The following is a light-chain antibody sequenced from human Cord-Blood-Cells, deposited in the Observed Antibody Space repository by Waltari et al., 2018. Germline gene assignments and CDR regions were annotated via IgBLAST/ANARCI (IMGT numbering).Light chain of an antibody. J-gene: IGLJ3*02. V-gene: IGLV2-23*01. CDR1: SSDVGSYNL. Sequence: QSALTQPASVSGSPGQSITISCTGTSSDVGSYNLVSWYQQHPGKAPKLMIYEGSKRPSWVSNRFSGSNSCNTASLTISGLQAEDEADYYCCSYAGSSTWVFGGGTKLTVL. CDR2: EGS. CDR3: CSYAGSSTWV.